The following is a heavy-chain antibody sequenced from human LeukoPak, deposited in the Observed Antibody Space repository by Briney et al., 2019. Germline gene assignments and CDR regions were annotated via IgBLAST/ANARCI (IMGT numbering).Heavy chain of an antibody. CDR3: AKVAHSSLYGMDV. V-gene: IGHV3-23*01. CDR1: GITFSNYA. Sequence: GGSLRLSCAASGITFSNYAMSWVRQTPGKGLEWVSVITGNGGSTFYADSVQGRFTISRDNSKNTLYLQMNSLRAEDTAVYYCAKVAHSSLYGMDVWGQGTTVTVSS. D-gene: IGHD5-18*01. J-gene: IGHJ6*02. CDR2: ITGNGGST.